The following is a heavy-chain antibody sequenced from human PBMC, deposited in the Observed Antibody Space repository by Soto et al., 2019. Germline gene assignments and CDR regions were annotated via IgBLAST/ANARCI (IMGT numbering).Heavy chain of an antibody. Sequence: QVQLVQSGAEVKKPGSSVKVSCKASGGTFSSYAISWVRQAPGQGLEWMGGIIPIFGTANYAQKFQGRVTIXAXASTSTAYMELSSLRSEATAVYYCARREVGATAFDIWGQGTMVTVSS. D-gene: IGHD1-26*01. J-gene: IGHJ3*02. CDR2: IIPIFGTA. CDR1: GGTFSSYA. V-gene: IGHV1-69*12. CDR3: ARREVGATAFDI.